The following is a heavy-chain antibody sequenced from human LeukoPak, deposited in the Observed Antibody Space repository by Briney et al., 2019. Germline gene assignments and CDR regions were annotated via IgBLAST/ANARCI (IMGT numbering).Heavy chain of an antibody. CDR2: IKQDGSEK. CDR1: GFTFSSYS. V-gene: IGHV3-7*01. J-gene: IGHJ4*02. D-gene: IGHD3-10*01. CDR3: ARDRDVCDY. Sequence: GSLRLSCAASGFTFSSYSMSWVRQAPGKGLEWVANIKQDGSEKYYVDSVKGRFTISRDNAKNSLYLQMNSLRAEDTAVYYCARDRDVCDYWGQGTLVTVSS.